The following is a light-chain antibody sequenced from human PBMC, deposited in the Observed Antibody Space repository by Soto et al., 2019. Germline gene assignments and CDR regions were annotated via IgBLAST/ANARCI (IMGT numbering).Light chain of an antibody. V-gene: IGKV1-39*01. Sequence: DIQMTQSPSSLSASVGDRVTITCRASQSISSYLNWYQQKPGRAPKLLIYAASNLQSGIPSRFSGSGSGTDFTLTICSLQPEDFATYYCQQSYSIPLTFGGGTKVDIK. CDR2: AAS. CDR1: QSISSY. CDR3: QQSYSIPLT. J-gene: IGKJ4*01.